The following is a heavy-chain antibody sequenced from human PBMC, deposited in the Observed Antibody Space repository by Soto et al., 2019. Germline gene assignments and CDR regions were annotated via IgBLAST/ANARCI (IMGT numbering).Heavy chain of an antibody. CDR3: AAATSITIFGVVPYYYYGMDV. V-gene: IGHV1-58*01. D-gene: IGHD3-3*01. CDR2: IVVGSGNT. J-gene: IGHJ6*02. Sequence: SVKVSCKASGFTFTSSAVQLLLQARVQLLEWIGWIVVGSGNTNYAQKFQERVTITRDMSTSTAYMELSSLRSEDTAVYYCAAATSITIFGVVPYYYYGMDVWGQGTTVTVSS. CDR1: GFTFTSSA.